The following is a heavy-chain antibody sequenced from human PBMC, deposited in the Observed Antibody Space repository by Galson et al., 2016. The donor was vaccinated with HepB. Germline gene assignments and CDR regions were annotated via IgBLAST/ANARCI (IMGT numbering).Heavy chain of an antibody. V-gene: IGHV6-1*01. D-gene: IGHD4-17*01. CDR1: GDSVSSDTAA. CDR3: ASSDYGDYGGREFDD. J-gene: IGHJ4*02. CDR2: TYYRSNWHN. Sequence: CAISGDSVSSDTAAWNWIRQSPSRGLEWLGRTYYRSNWHNDYAVSVKSRISINPDTSKNQFSLQLNSVTPEDTAVYYCASSDYGDYGGREFDDWGQGTLVTVSS.